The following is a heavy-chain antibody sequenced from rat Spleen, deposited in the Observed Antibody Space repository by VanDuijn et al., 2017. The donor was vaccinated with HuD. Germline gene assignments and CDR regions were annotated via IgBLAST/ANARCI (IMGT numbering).Heavy chain of an antibody. CDR1: GFTFSNSG. Sequence: EVQLVEAGGGLVQPGRSLKLSCAASGFTFSNSGMAWVRQAPTKGLEWVATITNSGGSTYYPDSVKGRFTISRDTVQNILYLQMNSLRSEDTATYYCTTYSDYATSPFAFWGRGALVTVSS. J-gene: IGHJ3*01. CDR3: TTYSDYATSPFAF. CDR2: ITNSGGST. D-gene: IGHD1-6*01. V-gene: IGHV5-29*01.